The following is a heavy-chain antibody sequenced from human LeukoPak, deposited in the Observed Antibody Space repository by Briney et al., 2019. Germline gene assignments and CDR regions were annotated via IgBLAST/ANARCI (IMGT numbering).Heavy chain of an antibody. CDR3: ARDATYYYDRSGYYY. CDR2: ISSSSSTI. V-gene: IGHV3-48*01. CDR1: GFTFISYS. Sequence: GGSLRLSCAASGFTFISYSMNWVRQAPGKGVEWVSYISSSSSTIYYADSVKGRFTISRDNAKNSLYLQMNSLRAEDTAVYYCARDATYYYDRSGYYYWGQGTLVTVSS. J-gene: IGHJ4*02. D-gene: IGHD3-22*01.